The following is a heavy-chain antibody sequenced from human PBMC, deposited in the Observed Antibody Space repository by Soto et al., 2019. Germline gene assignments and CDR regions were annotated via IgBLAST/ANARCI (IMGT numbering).Heavy chain of an antibody. V-gene: IGHV3-30-3*01. CDR3: ARDLQWFGELLGGMDV. CDR1: GFTFSSYA. CDR2: ISYDGSNK. Sequence: QVQLVESGGGVVQPGRSLRLSCAASGFTFSSYAMHWVRQAPSKGLEWVAVISYDGSNKYYADSVKGRFTISRDNSKNTLYLQMNSLRAEDTAVYYCARDLQWFGELLGGMDVWGQGTTVTVSS. J-gene: IGHJ6*02. D-gene: IGHD3-10*01.